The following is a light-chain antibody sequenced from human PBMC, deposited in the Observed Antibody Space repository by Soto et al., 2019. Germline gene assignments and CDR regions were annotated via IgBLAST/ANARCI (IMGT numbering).Light chain of an antibody. J-gene: IGKJ1*01. CDR3: HYYGTAWT. CDR2: GAS. CDR1: QSVSSSF. Sequence: EIVLTQPPGTLSLSPGERATLSCRASQSVSSSFLDWYQQRHGQAPRLLISGASTRATGIPDRISGSGSGTDFPLSSSRLAPADFAVYYCHYYGTAWTFGQGTKVEV. V-gene: IGKV3-20*01.